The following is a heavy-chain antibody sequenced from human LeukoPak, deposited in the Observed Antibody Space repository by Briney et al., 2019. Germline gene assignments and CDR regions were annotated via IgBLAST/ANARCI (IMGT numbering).Heavy chain of an antibody. V-gene: IGHV3-21*01. CDR3: ARARVLGYCSSTSCYMDQFDI. J-gene: IGHJ3*02. CDR1: GFTFSSYS. D-gene: IGHD2-2*02. Sequence: HPGGSLRLSCAASGFTFSSYSMNWVRQAPGKGLEWVSSISSSSSYIYYADSVKGRFTISRDNAKNSLYLQMNSLRAEDTAVYYCARARVLGYCSSTSCYMDQFDIWGQGTMVTVSS. CDR2: ISSSSSYI.